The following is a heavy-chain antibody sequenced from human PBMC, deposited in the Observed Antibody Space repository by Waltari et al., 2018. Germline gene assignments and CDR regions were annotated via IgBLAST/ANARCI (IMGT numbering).Heavy chain of an antibody. CDR1: GGSFSGYY. D-gene: IGHD4-17*01. CDR2: INHSGST. V-gene: IGHV4-34*01. CDR3: ARGAGPTVADYGDNTLDY. Sequence: QVQLQQWGVGLLKPSETLSLTCAVYGGSFSGYYWSWLRQPPGKGLEWIGEINHSGSTNYNPSLKSRVTISVDTSKNQFSLKLSSVTAADTAVYYCARGAGPTVADYGDNTLDYWGQGTLVTVSS. J-gene: IGHJ4*02.